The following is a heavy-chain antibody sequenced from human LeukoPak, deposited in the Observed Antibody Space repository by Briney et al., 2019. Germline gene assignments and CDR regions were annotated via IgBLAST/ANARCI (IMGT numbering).Heavy chain of an antibody. CDR1: DFPFSNYA. CDR3: TKDLTIQIWLLGFDS. J-gene: IGHJ4*02. Sequence: GGSLRLSCVGSDFPFSNYAMSWVCQAPGKGLEWVSVISGSGVTTNYADSVKGRFTISRDNSKNTLYLQMNNLRADDTAVYYCTKDLTIQIWLLGFDSWGQGTLVTVAS. V-gene: IGHV3-23*01. D-gene: IGHD3-22*01. CDR2: ISGSGVTT.